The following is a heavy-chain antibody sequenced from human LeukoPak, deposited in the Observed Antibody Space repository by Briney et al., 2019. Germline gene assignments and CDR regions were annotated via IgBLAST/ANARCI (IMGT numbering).Heavy chain of an antibody. D-gene: IGHD5-18*01. Sequence: GGSLRLSCAASGFTFSFYAMSWVRQAPGKGLEWVSGISASGGRTYYADSMKGRITISRDKSKNTLYLQMNSLRAEDTAVYYCAKVWEYNYGFDYWGQGTPATVSS. CDR3: AKVWEYNYGFDY. V-gene: IGHV3-23*01. J-gene: IGHJ4*02. CDR2: ISASGGRT. CDR1: GFTFSFYA.